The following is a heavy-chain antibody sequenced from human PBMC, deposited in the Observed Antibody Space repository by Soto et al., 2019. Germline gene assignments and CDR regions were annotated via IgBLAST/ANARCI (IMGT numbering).Heavy chain of an antibody. J-gene: IGHJ6*03. CDR2: IYYSGST. CDR1: GGSISSGGYY. Sequence: QVQLQESGPGLVKPSQTLSLTCTVSGGSISSGGYYWSWIRQHPGKGLEWIGYIYYSGSTYYNPSLKSRVTISADTSKNQFSLKLSSVTAADTAVYYCARVLRSRNYYYMDVWGKGTTVTVSS. D-gene: IGHD3-10*01. V-gene: IGHV4-31*03. CDR3: ARVLRSRNYYYMDV.